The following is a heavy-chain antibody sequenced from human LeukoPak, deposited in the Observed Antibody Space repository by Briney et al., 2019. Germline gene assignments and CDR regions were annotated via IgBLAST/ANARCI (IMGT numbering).Heavy chain of an antibody. CDR1: GYTLTELS. CDR2: FDPEDGET. D-gene: IGHD6-13*01. CDR3: ATDLRHSSSFHFDY. V-gene: IGHV1-24*01. J-gene: IGHJ4*02. Sequence: ASVKVSCKVSGYTLTELSMHWVRQAPGKGLEWMGGFDPEDGETIYAQKFQGRVTMTEDTSTDTAYMELSSLRSEDTAVYYCATDLRHSSSFHFDYWCQRTLVTVSS.